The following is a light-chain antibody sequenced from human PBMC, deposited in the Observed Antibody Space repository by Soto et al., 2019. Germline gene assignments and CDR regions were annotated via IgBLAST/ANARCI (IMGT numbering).Light chain of an antibody. Sequence: DIPRTQSPSTLSASVGDRVTITCRASPDMNQWLAWYHQKPGTDPNLLISKASILESGVPSRFSGRVSGTDFNLTITSLQAEEFAAYDCQQANSLPLTFGGGTKVEIK. CDR1: PDMNQW. V-gene: IGKV1-5*03. J-gene: IGKJ4*01. CDR2: KAS. CDR3: QQANSLPLT.